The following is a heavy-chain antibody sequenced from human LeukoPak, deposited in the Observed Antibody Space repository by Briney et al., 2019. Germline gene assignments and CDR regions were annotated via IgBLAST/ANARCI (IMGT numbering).Heavy chain of an antibody. V-gene: IGHV3-23*01. J-gene: IGHJ4*02. CDR1: GFTFSNYV. Sequence: GGSLRLSCAASGFTFSNYVMSWVRQAPGKGLEWVSGISGSGRSTYCADSVKGRFTISRDNSKNTLYLQMNSLRAEDTAVYYCAKDKSSSSGWYYFDYWGQGTLVTVSS. CDR3: AKDKSSSSGWYYFDY. D-gene: IGHD6-19*01. CDR2: ISGSGRST.